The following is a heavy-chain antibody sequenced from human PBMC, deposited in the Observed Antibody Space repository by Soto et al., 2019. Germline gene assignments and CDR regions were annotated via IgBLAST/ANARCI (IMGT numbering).Heavy chain of an antibody. J-gene: IGHJ3*02. CDR2: ISWNSGSI. CDR3: AKELDLGYCSSTSCYKGAFDI. Sequence: GGSLRLSCAASGFTFDDYAMHWVRQAPGKGLEWVSGISWNSGSIGYADSVKGRFTISRDNAKNSLYLQMNSLRAEDTALYYCAKELDLGYCSSTSCYKGAFDIWGQGTMVTVSS. V-gene: IGHV3-9*01. D-gene: IGHD2-2*01. CDR1: GFTFDDYA.